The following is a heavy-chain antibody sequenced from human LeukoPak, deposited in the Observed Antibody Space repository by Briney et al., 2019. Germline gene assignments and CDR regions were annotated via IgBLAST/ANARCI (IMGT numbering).Heavy chain of an antibody. CDR3: AKKGATTGDFDY. CDR1: GFTFSNSL. J-gene: IGHJ4*02. D-gene: IGHD1-26*01. Sequence: GGSLRLSCAASGFTFSNSLMTWVRQAPGKGPEWVSAISGSGGDTYYADSVKGRFAISRDNSKDTLYLQMNSLRAEDTAVYYCAKKGATTGDFDYWGQGTLVTVSS. CDR2: ISGSGGDT. V-gene: IGHV3-23*01.